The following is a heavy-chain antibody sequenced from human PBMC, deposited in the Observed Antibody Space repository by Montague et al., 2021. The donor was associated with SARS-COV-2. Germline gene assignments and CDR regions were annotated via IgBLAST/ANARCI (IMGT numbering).Heavy chain of an antibody. CDR2: ITHIGNI. Sequence: SETLSLTCTVYGGSFNDYYWTWVRQPPGKGLEWIGDITHIGNIKYNPSLQNRVTMSVDKSKNQFSLKLTSPTAADTATYYCARGQDTAFAILTVFLAAGALEYWGRGTTVTVSS. V-gene: IGHV4-34*01. CDR1: GGSFNDYY. J-gene: IGHJ3*01. D-gene: IGHD3-10*02. CDR3: ARGQDTAFAILTVFLAAGALEY.